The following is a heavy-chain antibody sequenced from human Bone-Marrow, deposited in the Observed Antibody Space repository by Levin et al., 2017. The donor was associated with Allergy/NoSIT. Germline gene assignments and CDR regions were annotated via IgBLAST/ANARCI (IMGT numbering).Heavy chain of an antibody. CDR2: ISYDGSNK. J-gene: IGHJ4*02. V-gene: IGHV3-30*18. CDR3: AKDRLRWLARYYFDY. CDR1: GFTFSSYG. D-gene: IGHD6-19*01. Sequence: GESLKISCAASGFTFSSYGMHWVRQAPGKGLEWVAVISYDGSNKYYADSVKGRFTISRDNSKNTLYLQMNSLRAEDTAVYYCAKDRLRWLARYYFDYWGQGTLVTVSS.